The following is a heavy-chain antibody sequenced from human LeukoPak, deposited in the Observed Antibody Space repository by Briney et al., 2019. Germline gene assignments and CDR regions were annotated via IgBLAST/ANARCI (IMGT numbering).Heavy chain of an antibody. CDR3: AKEAAGWYYFDY. J-gene: IGHJ4*02. D-gene: IGHD6-19*01. CDR1: GFTFSSYA. Sequence: GGSLRLSCAASGFTFSSYAMSWVRRAPGKGLEWVSGITSGSNAYYADSVKGRFTISRDNSKNTLHLQMNSLRAEDTAVYYCAKEAAGWYYFDYWGQGTLVTVSS. CDR2: ITSGSNA. V-gene: IGHV3-23*01.